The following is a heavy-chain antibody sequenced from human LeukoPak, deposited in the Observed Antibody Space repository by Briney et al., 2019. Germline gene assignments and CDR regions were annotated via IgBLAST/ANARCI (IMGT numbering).Heavy chain of an antibody. CDR2: IYYSGST. CDR1: GGSVSSGNYY. CDR3: ARVLAAAGTSYYYYYYGMDV. J-gene: IGHJ6*02. Sequence: PSETLSLTCTVSGGSVSSGNYYWSWIRQHPGKGLEWIGYIYYSGSTYYSPSLKSRVTISVDTSKNQFSLGLSSVTAADTAVYYCARVLAAAGTSYYYYYYGMDVWGQGTTVTVSS. V-gene: IGHV4-31*02. D-gene: IGHD6-13*01.